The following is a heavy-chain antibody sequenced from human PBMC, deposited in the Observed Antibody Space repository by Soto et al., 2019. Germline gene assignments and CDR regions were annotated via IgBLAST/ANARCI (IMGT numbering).Heavy chain of an antibody. CDR2: ISHDGGNK. CDR3: AQDWGIAVAAQ. CDR1: GFTFSSTG. J-gene: IGHJ4*02. V-gene: IGHV3-30*18. D-gene: IGHD6-19*01. Sequence: QVQLVESGGGVGQPGGALRLSCAASGFTFSSTGRHWVRQAPVKGLEWVAVISHDGGNKYYGDAVKGRFTISRDNSKNKLYIQMNSLRDDDTALYYCAQDWGIAVAAQWGQGTLVTVSS.